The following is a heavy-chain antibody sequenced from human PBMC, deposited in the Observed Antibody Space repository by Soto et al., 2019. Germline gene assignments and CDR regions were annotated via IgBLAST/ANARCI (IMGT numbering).Heavy chain of an antibody. J-gene: IGHJ4*02. D-gene: IGHD3-3*02. CDR3: ARSLLNVILPLAY. CDR2: INTLSGDT. CDR1: GYTFSGYY. Sequence: QVQLVQSGAEVKKPGASVKVSCKASGYTFSGYYMHWVRQAPGQGLEWIGGINTLSGDTSFPQKFQGRLAMPRDTSIDTAFMEVSRLPSDDTAIYYCARSLLNVILPLAYWGQGTLVSVSS. V-gene: IGHV1-2*02.